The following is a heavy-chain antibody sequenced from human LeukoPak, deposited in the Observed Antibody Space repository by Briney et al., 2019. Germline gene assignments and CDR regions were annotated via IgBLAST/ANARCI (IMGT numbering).Heavy chain of an antibody. J-gene: IGHJ4*02. D-gene: IGHD6-19*01. Sequence: GGSLRLSCAASGFTFSTFWMSWVRQAPGKGLEWVANIKQDGSENYYVDSVKGRFTISRDNAKNSLFLQMNSLRAEDTAVYYCAREGMISVAGNPLDYWAQGTLVTVSS. CDR3: AREGMISVAGNPLDY. V-gene: IGHV3-7*01. CDR1: GFTFSTFW. CDR2: IKQDGSEN.